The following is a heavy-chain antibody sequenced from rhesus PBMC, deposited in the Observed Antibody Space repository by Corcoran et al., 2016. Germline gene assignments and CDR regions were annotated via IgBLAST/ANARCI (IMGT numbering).Heavy chain of an antibody. CDR1: GGSISSSY. V-gene: IGHV4-169*01. J-gene: IGHJ4*01. D-gene: IGHD2-21*01. CDR2: IYGSGSST. CDR3: ATGRTDY. Sequence: QVQLQESGPGLVKPSETLSVTCAVSGGSISSSYWRWIRQAPGKGLEWIGYIYGSGSSTNYNPSLKSRVTLSVDTSKNQLSLKLSSVTTADTAVYYCATGRTDYWGQGVLVTVSS.